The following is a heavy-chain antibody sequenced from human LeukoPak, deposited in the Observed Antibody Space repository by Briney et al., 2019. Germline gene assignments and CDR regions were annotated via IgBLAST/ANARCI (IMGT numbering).Heavy chain of an antibody. CDR1: GYSFTSYW. D-gene: IGHD5-24*01. CDR3: ARSPRDGYNRKAFDI. J-gene: IGHJ3*02. CDR2: IYPGDSDT. Sequence: GESLKISCKGSGYSFTSYWIGWVRQMPGKGLEWMGIIYPGDSDTRYSPSFQGQVTISADQSISTAYLQWSSLKASDTAMYYCARSPRDGYNRKAFDIWGQGTMVTVSS. V-gene: IGHV5-51*01.